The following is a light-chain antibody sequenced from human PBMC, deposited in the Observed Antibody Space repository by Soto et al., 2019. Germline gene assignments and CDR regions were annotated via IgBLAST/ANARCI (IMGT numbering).Light chain of an antibody. CDR2: GTS. V-gene: IGKV3-20*01. CDR1: QSVSSN. J-gene: IGKJ1*01. Sequence: ELVMTKSPPPQSVFTGERATLSCRASQSVSSNLAWYQQKPGQAPRLLIHGTSYRATGIPDRFRGSGSGTDFILTISRLEPDDFAVYYCQQYGSSPTFGQGTKVDIK. CDR3: QQYGSSPT.